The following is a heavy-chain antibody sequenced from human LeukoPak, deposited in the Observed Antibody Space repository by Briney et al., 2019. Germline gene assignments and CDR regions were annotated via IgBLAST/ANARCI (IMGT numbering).Heavy chain of an antibody. CDR1: GGSISSYY. CDR3: ARLHETGLLFDY. D-gene: IGHD3-9*01. V-gene: IGHV4-59*08. J-gene: IGHJ4*02. CDR2: IYYSGTT. Sequence: SETLSLTCTVSGGSISSYYWSWIRQPPGKGLEWIGYIYYSGTTNYNPSLKSRVTISVDTSKNQFSLKLSSVTAADTAVYYCARLHETGLLFDYWGRGTLVTVSS.